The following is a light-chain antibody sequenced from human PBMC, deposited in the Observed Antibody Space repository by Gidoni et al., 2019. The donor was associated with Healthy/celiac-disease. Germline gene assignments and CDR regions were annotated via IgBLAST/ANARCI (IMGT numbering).Light chain of an antibody. V-gene: IGKV1-39*01. J-gene: IGKJ1*01. Sequence: DLQMTQSPSSLSTSVGDRVTITCRASQSISSYLNWYQQKPGKAPKLLIYAASSLQSGVPSRFSGSGSGTDVTLTISSLQPEDFASYYCQQRYSTPWTFGQGTKVEIK. CDR1: QSISSY. CDR2: AAS. CDR3: QQRYSTPWT.